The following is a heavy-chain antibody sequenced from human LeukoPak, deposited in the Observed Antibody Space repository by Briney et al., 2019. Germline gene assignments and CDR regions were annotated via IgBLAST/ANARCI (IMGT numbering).Heavy chain of an antibody. D-gene: IGHD1-1*01. CDR2: ISYHGSSQ. CDR3: ARAGPNDHRFDY. CDR1: GFSMTNYA. Sequence: GGSLRLSCAASGFSMTNYAIHWVRQAPGRGLEWVAVISYHGSSQYYADSVKGRFTISRDTLKNTVFLQMFSLRPEDTGFYYCARAGPNDHRFDYWGQGTLVTVSS. J-gene: IGHJ4*02. V-gene: IGHV3-30-3*01.